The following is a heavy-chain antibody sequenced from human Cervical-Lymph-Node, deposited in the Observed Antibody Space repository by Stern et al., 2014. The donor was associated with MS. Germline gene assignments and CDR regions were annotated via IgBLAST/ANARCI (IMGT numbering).Heavy chain of an antibody. D-gene: IGHD1-1*01. Sequence: EVQLVESGAEVKKPGESLKISCKGSGYTFTNNWIAWVRQMPGKGLEWMGIIYPDDSDIRYSPSLQGQVTISADKSISTAQLHVSSLKAADSAVYYCARPPPRRKWDDPNYGMDVWGQGTTVTVSS. CDR1: GYTFTNNW. V-gene: IGHV5-51*03. CDR3: ARPPPRRKWDDPNYGMDV. CDR2: IYPDDSDI. J-gene: IGHJ6*02.